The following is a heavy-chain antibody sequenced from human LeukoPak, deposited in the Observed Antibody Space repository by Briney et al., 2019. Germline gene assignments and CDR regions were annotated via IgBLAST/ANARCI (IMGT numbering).Heavy chain of an antibody. CDR3: ARGPGYCSSTSCYAFDY. CDR1: GFTFGDYA. J-gene: IGHJ4*02. CDR2: IYYSGST. D-gene: IGHD2-2*01. Sequence: GSLRLSCTASGFTFGDYAMSWFRQAPGKGLEWIGYIYYSGSTNYNPSLKSRVIISVDTSKNQFSLKLSSVTAADTAVYYCARGPGYCSSTSCYAFDYWGQGTLVTVSS. V-gene: IGHV4-59*01.